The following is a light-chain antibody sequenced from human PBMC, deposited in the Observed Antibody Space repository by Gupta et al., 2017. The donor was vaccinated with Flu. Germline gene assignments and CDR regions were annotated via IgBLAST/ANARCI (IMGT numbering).Light chain of an antibody. Sequence: QSALTQPASVSGSPGPSITISCTGSSSDIGAYNSVSWYQQNPGKAPKVIIYDVTNRPSGISDRFSGSKSGNTASLIISGPQTDDEADDYCSSFTSSTTLVFGGGTKVTGL. CDR2: DVT. V-gene: IGLV2-14*01. CDR3: SSFTSSTTLV. CDR1: SSDIGAYNS. J-gene: IGLJ2*01.